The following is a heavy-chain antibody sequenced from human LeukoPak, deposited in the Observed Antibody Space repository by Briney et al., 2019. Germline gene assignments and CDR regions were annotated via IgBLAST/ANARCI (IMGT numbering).Heavy chain of an antibody. J-gene: IGHJ4*02. CDR3: ARWVEDGYNYFDY. V-gene: IGHV4-34*01. Sequence: SETLSLTCTVSGGSFSGYYWNWIRQPPGNGLEWIGEINPSGGTNYSPSLKSRVTISVDTSKNQFSLKLSSVTAADTAVYYCARWVEDGYNYFDYWGQGTLVTVSS. CDR2: INPSGGT. CDR1: GGSFSGYY. D-gene: IGHD5-24*01.